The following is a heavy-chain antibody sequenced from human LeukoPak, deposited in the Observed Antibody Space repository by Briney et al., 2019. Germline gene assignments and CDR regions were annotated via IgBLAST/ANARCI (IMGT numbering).Heavy chain of an antibody. Sequence: GGSLRLSCAASGFTFSSYAMSWVRQAPGKGLEWVSVIYSGGSTYYADSVKGRFTISRDNSKNTLYLQMNSLRAEDTAVYYCARDSRSLWYFDYWGQGTLVTVSS. V-gene: IGHV3-66*01. D-gene: IGHD2-21*01. CDR3: ARDSRSLWYFDY. CDR2: IYSGGST. CDR1: GFTFSSYA. J-gene: IGHJ4*02.